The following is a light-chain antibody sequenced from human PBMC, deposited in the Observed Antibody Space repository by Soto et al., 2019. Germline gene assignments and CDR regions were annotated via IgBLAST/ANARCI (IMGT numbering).Light chain of an antibody. CDR2: EVV. CDR1: KNDIGVYDF. J-gene: IGLJ1*01. CDR3: KSYAGSNTYV. V-gene: IGLV2-8*01. Sequence: QSVLTQPPSASVSPGQSVTISCTGTKNDIGVYDFVSWYQHHPGKAPRLIIYEVVQRPSGVPDRFSGSKSGNTASLTVSGLQAADEADYLCKSYAGSNTYVFGSGTKV.